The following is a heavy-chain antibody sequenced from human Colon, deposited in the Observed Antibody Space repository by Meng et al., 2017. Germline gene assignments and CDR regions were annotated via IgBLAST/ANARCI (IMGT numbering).Heavy chain of an antibody. D-gene: IGHD3-22*01. CDR3: ASSDYYRSDY. CDR2: TSHSGST. J-gene: IGHJ4*02. Sequence: KVAGPGLVEPSETLSLTCAVSGGSISRSDWWRWVRQPPGKGLEWIGETSHSGSTNYSPSLKSRVTISLDKSKNQLSLKLNSVTAADTAVYYCASSDYYRSDYWGQGTLVTVSS. V-gene: IGHV4-4*02. CDR1: GGSISRSDW.